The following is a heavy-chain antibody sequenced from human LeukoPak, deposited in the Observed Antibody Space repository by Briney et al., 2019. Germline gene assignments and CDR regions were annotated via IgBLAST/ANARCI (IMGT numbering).Heavy chain of an antibody. CDR1: GFTFSSYW. D-gene: IGHD3-3*01. J-gene: IGHJ4*02. CDR3: ARGGGDFWSSEFDY. CDR2: INSDGSST. Sequence: GGSLRLSCAASGFTFSSYWMHWVRQAPGKGLVWVSRINSDGSSTSYADSVKGRFTISRDNAKSTLYLQMNSLRAEDAAVYYCARGGGDFWSSEFDYWGQGTLVTVSS. V-gene: IGHV3-74*01.